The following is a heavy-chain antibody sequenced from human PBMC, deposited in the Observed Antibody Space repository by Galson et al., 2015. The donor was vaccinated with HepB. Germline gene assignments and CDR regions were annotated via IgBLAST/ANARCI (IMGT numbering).Heavy chain of an antibody. D-gene: IGHD2-15*01. CDR2: IKSKTDGGTT. V-gene: IGHV3-15*01. CDR3: TTDSSGSGYYSSYGMDV. J-gene: IGHJ6*02. Sequence: SLRLSCAASGFTFSNARMSWVRQAPGKGLEWVGRIKSKTDGGTTDYAAPVKGRFTISRDDSKNTLYLQMNSLKTEDTAVYYCTTDSSGSGYYSSYGMDVWGQGTTVTVSS. CDR1: GFTFSNAR.